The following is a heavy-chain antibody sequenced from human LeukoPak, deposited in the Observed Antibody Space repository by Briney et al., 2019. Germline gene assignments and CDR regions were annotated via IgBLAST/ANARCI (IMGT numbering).Heavy chain of an antibody. J-gene: IGHJ4*02. CDR1: GFNFNYYF. CDR3: ATEYWYRHDY. CDR2: IDKDGSGT. Sequence: PGGSLRLSXTTSGFNFNYYFMAWVRQAPGKGLEWLATIDKDGSGTEYIDSVRGRFTISRDNTKKSIYLQMSSLSADDTAFYFCATEYWYRHDYWGQGILVTVSS. D-gene: IGHD6-13*01. V-gene: IGHV3-7*01.